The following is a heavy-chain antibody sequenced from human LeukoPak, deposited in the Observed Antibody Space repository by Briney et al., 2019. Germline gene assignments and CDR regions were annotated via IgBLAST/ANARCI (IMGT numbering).Heavy chain of an antibody. CDR3: EKEGNDCWRTGDWFDP. CDR2: IYTSAST. CDR1: CGSISSYY. D-gene: IGHD3-3*01. Sequence: SETLSLTCTVSCGSISSYYGSLIQQPAGKGQEVIVRIYTSASTNYNPSLKGQFTMSVDTSNNPFSMKLRSVTAADTAVYYCEKEGNDCWRTGDWFDPWGQGTLVTVSS. V-gene: IGHV4-4*07. J-gene: IGHJ5*02.